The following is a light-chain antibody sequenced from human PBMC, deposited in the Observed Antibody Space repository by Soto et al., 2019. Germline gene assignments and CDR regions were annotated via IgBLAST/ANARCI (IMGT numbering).Light chain of an antibody. V-gene: IGKV3-11*02. Sequence: ETVLTQSPATLSMSPGERANLSCRASQSVSNYLAWYQQKPGQAPRLLIYDASNRATVIPARFSGSRSGRDFTLTISSLEPEDFAVYYCQQRSTWPGTFGQGTKLAIK. CDR2: DAS. CDR1: QSVSNY. CDR3: QQRSTWPGT. J-gene: IGKJ2*01.